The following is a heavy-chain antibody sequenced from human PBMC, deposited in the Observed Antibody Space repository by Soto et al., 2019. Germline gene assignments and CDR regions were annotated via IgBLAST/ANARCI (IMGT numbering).Heavy chain of an antibody. J-gene: IGHJ6*02. CDR3: AKGRSGYYNPGGMDV. Sequence: PGGSLRLSCAASGFTFDDYAMHWVRQAPGKGLEWVSGISWNSGSIGYADSVKGRFTISRDNAKNSLYLQMNSLRAEDTALYYCAKGRSGYYNPGGMDVWGQGTTVTVSS. D-gene: IGHD3-3*01. CDR2: ISWNSGSI. V-gene: IGHV3-9*01. CDR1: GFTFDDYA.